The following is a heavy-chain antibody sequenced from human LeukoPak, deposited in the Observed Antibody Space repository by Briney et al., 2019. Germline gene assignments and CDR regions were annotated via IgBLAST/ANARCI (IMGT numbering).Heavy chain of an antibody. CDR1: GFTFSSYG. D-gene: IGHD3-3*01. J-gene: IGHJ5*02. CDR3: ARDSATIFGVVIMELNWFDP. CDR2: ISGRGDST. V-gene: IGHV3-23*01. Sequence: GGSLRLSCAASGFTFSSYGMTWVRQAPGKGLEWVSAISGRGDSTYYADSVKGRFTISRDNSKNTLYLQMNSLRAEDTAVYYCARDSATIFGVVIMELNWFDPWGQGTLVTVSS.